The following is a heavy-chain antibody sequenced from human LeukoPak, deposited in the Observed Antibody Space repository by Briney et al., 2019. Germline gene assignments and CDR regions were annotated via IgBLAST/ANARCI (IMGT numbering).Heavy chain of an antibody. CDR2: INKNGDFI. D-gene: IGHD3-10*01. CDR3: ARVPGGSGSYLWWFDP. CDR1: GFTFSSHA. Sequence: GGSLRPSCTASGFTFSSHAMNWVRQAPGKGLEWVSSINKNGDFIKYADAVKGRFTMSRDNAKNSLFLQMNSLRAEDTAVYYCARVPGGSGSYLWWFDPWGQGTLVTVSS. J-gene: IGHJ5*02. V-gene: IGHV3-21*01.